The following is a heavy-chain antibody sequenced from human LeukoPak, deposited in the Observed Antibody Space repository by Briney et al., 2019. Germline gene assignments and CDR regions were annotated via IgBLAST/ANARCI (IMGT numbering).Heavy chain of an antibody. J-gene: IGHJ6*03. V-gene: IGHV1-8*03. D-gene: IGHD2-2*01. CDR2: MNPNSGNT. CDR1: GYTFTSYD. Sequence: ASVKVSCKASGYTFTSYDINWVRQATGQGLEWMGWMNPNSGNTGYAQKFQGRVTITRNTSISTAYMELSSLTSEDTAVYYCARGWGVVVPAAIPRGYYFYMDVWGKGTTVAVSS. CDR3: ARGWGVVVPAAIPRGYYFYMDV.